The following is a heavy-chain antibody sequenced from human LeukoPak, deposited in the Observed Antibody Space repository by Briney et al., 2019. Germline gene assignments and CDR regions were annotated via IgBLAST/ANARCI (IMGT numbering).Heavy chain of an antibody. Sequence: GGSLRLSCAASGFIISGDSMNWVRQAPGKGLEWIAYISRDSGIKYYADSVRGRFTISRDNAKNSLYLQMHSLRAEDTAVYYCVRDNPRCCGVVPANIDDYWGQGTLVTVSS. J-gene: IGHJ4*02. CDR1: GFIISGDS. V-gene: IGHV3-48*01. CDR3: VRDNPRCCGVVPANIDDY. CDR2: ISRDSGIK. D-gene: IGHD2-2*01.